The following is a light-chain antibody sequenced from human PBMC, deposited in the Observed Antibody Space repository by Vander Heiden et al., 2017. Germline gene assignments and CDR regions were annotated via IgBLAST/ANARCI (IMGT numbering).Light chain of an antibody. V-gene: IGKV2-28*01. CDR3: MQSLQSLWT. CDR1: QSLLHINGYNS. CDR2: LAS. J-gene: IGKJ1*01. Sequence: DIVMTQSPLSLPVTPGEPASISCRSSQSLLHINGYNSLDWYLQKPGQSPQLLIYLASTRASGVPDRFSGSGSGTEITLNISRVEAEDVGVFYCMQSLQSLWTFGQGTKLEIK.